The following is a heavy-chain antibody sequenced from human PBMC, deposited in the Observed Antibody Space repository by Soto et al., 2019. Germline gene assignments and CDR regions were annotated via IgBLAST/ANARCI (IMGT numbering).Heavy chain of an antibody. Sequence: GASVKVSCKASGYTFTGYYMHWVRQAPGQGLEWMGWINPNSGGTNYAQKFQGWVTMTRDTSISTAYMELSRLRSDDTAVYYCARDSATTITGTTKQNPGKNFDIWGQGTMVTVSS. CDR2: INPNSGGT. CDR1: GYTFTGYY. D-gene: IGHD1-20*01. J-gene: IGHJ3*02. CDR3: ARDSATTITGTTKQNPGKNFDI. V-gene: IGHV1-2*04.